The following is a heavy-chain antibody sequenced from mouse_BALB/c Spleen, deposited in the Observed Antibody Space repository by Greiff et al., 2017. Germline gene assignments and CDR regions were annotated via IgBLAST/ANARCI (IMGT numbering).Heavy chain of an antibody. CDR2: ISSGGSYT. V-gene: IGHV5-9-4*01. CDR1: GFTFSSYA. D-gene: IGHD2-2*01. CDR3: ARDRVYYGYDVD. Sequence: DVQLVESGGGLVKPGGSLKLSCAASGFTFSSYAMSWVRQSPEKRLEWVAEISSGGSYTYYPDTVTGRFTISRDNAKNTLYLEMSSLRSEDTAMYYCARDRVYYGYDVDWGQGTLVTVSA. J-gene: IGHJ3*01.